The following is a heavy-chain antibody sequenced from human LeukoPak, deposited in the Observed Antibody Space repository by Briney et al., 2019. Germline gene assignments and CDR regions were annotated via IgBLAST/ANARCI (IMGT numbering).Heavy chain of an antibody. Sequence: GGSLRLSCAASGFTFSSYSMNWVRQAPGKGLEWVSSISSSSSYIYYADSVKGRFTISRDNAKNSLYLQMNSLRAEDTAVYYCAREAHYDSSGFDYWGQGTLVTVSS. V-gene: IGHV3-21*01. CDR1: GFTFSSYS. J-gene: IGHJ4*02. CDR3: AREAHYDSSGFDY. D-gene: IGHD3-22*01. CDR2: ISSSSSYI.